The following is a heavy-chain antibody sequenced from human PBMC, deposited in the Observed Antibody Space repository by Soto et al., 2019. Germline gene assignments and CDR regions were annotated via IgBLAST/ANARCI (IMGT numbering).Heavy chain of an antibody. CDR1: GFTISTYH. V-gene: IGHV3-48*02. J-gene: IGHJ6*02. Sequence: WRCMRLSCAPAGFTISTYHLNWVRRAPGKGMKRVSYTSTDLRALYYEDSVWGRFTISRDNAQNSLYLQITSLSDEHQRIYYPRGDGRRGYDMSVCGQGPTCTVAS. D-gene: IGHD1-26*01. CDR2: TSTDLRAL. CDR3: RGDGRRGYDMSV.